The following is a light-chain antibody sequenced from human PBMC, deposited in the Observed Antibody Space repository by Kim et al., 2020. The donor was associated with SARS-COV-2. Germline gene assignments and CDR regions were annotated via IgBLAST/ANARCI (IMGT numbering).Light chain of an antibody. CDR3: ATWDVSLNGWV. Sequence: GQRLTIACPGSDSNVGLHFVTWYQQLPGPAPKVFIYDDNQRPSGVPDRFSGSRSGTSATLAISGLQSEDETDYYCATWDVSLNGWVFGGGTQLTVL. J-gene: IGLJ3*02. V-gene: IGLV1-44*01. CDR2: DDN. CDR1: DSNVGLHF.